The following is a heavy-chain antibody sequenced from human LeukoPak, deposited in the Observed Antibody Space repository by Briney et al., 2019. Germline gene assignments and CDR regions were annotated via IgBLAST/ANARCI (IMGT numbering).Heavy chain of an antibody. Sequence: SETLSLTCIVSGGSISGYHWSWIRQPPGKGLEWIGYVDDSGNTNYSPALRSRITVSLDMSKNQFSLKRNWMTAADTAMFYCARLYRLGGGTGDVFDIWGQGAMVTVSS. CDR2: VDDSGNT. J-gene: IGHJ3*02. CDR3: ARLYRLGGGTGDVFDI. V-gene: IGHV4-59*08. D-gene: IGHD1-26*01. CDR1: GGSISGYH.